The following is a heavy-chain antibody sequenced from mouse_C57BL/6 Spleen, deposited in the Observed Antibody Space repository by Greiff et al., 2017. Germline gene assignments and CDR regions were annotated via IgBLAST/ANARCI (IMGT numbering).Heavy chain of an antibody. CDR2: IHPNSGST. CDR1: GYTFTSYW. V-gene: IGHV1-64*01. D-gene: IGHD1-1*01. Sequence: QVQLQQPGAELVKPGASVKLSCKASGYTFTSYWMHWVKQRPGQGLEWIGMIHPNSGSTNYNEKFKSKATLTVDKSSSTDYMQLSSLTSEDSAVYYCARETYCGSSYGYFDVWGTGTTVTVSS. CDR3: ARETYCGSSYGYFDV. J-gene: IGHJ1*03.